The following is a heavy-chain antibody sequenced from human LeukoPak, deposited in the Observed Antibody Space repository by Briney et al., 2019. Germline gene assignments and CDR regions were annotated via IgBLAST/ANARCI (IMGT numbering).Heavy chain of an antibody. CDR3: ATAGGSYYRTYFDY. Sequence: ASVKVSCKVSGYTLTELSMHWVRQAPGKGLEWMGGFDPEDGETIYAQKFQGRVTMTEDTSTDTAYMELSSLRSEDSAVYYCATAGGSYYRTYFDYWGQGTLVNVSS. D-gene: IGHD1-26*01. CDR2: FDPEDGET. CDR1: GYTLTELS. J-gene: IGHJ4*02. V-gene: IGHV1-24*01.